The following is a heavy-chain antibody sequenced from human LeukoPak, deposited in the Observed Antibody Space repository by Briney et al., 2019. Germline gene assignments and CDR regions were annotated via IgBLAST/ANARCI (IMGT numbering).Heavy chain of an antibody. V-gene: IGHV3-74*01. J-gene: IGHJ4*02. CDR2: INSDGSIA. Sequence: GGSLRLSCAASGFIFSTYWMHWVRQVPGKGLVWVSRINSDGSIADYADAVKGRFTISRDNARNTLYLEMNSLRAEDTALYFCAPEGGSSYDYWGQGTLVTVSS. D-gene: IGHD5-18*01. CDR3: APEGGSSYDY. CDR1: GFIFSTYW.